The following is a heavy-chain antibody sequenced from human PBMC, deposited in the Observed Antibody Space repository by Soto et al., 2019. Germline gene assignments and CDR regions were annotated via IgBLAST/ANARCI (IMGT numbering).Heavy chain of an antibody. CDR3: AGLDYTLGMDV. CDR1: GGSISSYY. D-gene: IGHD4-4*01. Sequence: KPSETLSLTCTVSGGSISSYYCSWIRQPPGKGLEWIGYIYYSGSTNYNPSLKSRVTISVDTSKNQFSLKLSSVTAADTAVYYCAGLDYTLGMDVWGQGTTVTVSS. CDR2: IYYSGST. V-gene: IGHV4-59*01. J-gene: IGHJ6*02.